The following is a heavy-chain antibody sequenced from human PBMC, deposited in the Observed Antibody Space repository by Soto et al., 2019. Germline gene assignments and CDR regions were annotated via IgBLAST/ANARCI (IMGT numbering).Heavy chain of an antibody. CDR2: IIPIFGTA. CDR3: AVGLTKYYYESSGYFDY. V-gene: IGHV1-69*01. D-gene: IGHD3-22*01. CDR1: GGTFSSYA. Sequence: QVQLVQSGAEVKKPGSSVKVSCKASGGTFSSYAISWVRQAPGQGLEWMGGIIPIFGTANYAQKFQGRVTITADESTSTAYMELSSLRSEDTAVYYCAVGLTKYYYESSGYFDYWGQGTLVTVSS. J-gene: IGHJ4*02.